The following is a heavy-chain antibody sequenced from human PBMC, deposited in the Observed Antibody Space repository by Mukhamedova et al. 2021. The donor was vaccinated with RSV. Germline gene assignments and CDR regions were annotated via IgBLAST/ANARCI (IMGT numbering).Heavy chain of an antibody. CDR3: AKNRLGYCSGGSCYWREVDY. J-gene: IGHJ4*02. D-gene: IGHD2-15*01. Sequence: GPGKGLEWVSAIRGTGGSTYYADSVQGRFTISRDNSRNALYLQMSSLRAEDTAIYFCAKNRLGYCSGGSCYWREVDYWGQGTRVTVS. V-gene: IGHV3-23*01. CDR2: IRGTGGST.